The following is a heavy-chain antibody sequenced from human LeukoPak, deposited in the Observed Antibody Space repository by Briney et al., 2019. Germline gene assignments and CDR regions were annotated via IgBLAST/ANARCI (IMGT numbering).Heavy chain of an antibody. V-gene: IGHV3-30*04. CDR3: ARDYDYWIDY. CDR1: GFSFSSYA. D-gene: IGHD3-3*01. CDR2: ISYDGGTNK. Sequence: GGSLRLSCAASGFSFSSYAMHWVRQAPGKGLEWVALISYDGGTNKYYADSVKGRFTISRDNSKNTLYPQMNSLRVEDTALYYCARDYDYWIDYWGQGILVTVSS. J-gene: IGHJ4*02.